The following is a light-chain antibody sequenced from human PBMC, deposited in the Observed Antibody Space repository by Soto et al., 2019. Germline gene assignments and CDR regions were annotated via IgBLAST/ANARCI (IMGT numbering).Light chain of an antibody. Sequence: DIQMTQSPSSLSASVGARVSIPCQASQDITNYLNWYQQKPGKAPQLMIYDASTLETGVPSRFSGSGAGTDFTFTISSLQPEDIATYYCQQYENPPLTVGGGTKVDIK. CDR1: QDITNY. CDR3: QQYENPPLT. V-gene: IGKV1-33*01. J-gene: IGKJ4*01. CDR2: DAS.